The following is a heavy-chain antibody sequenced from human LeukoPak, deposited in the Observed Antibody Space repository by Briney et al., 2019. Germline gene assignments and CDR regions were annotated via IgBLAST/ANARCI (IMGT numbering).Heavy chain of an antibody. D-gene: IGHD3-22*01. Sequence: GGSPRLSCAASGFTFSSYAMSWVRQAPGKGLEWVSAISGSGGSTYYADSVKGRFTISRDNSKNTLYLQMNSLRAEDTAVYYCAKDRRPYYYDSSGLGGAQYYFDYWGQGTLVTVSS. CDR1: GFTFSSYA. J-gene: IGHJ4*02. V-gene: IGHV3-23*01. CDR3: AKDRRPYYYDSSGLGGAQYYFDY. CDR2: ISGSGGST.